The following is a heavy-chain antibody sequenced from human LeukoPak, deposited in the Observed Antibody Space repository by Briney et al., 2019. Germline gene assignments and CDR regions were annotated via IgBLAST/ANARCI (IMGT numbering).Heavy chain of an antibody. V-gene: IGHV3-53*01. Sequence: GGSLRLSCTVSGFTVSSNSMSWVRQAPGKGLEWVSFIYSDNTHYSDSVKGRFTISRDNSKNTLYLQMNSLRAEDTAVYYCAKGLEWLRETNYYYYYYMDVWGKGTTVTVSS. CDR2: IYSDNT. CDR1: GFTVSSNS. J-gene: IGHJ6*03. CDR3: AKGLEWLRETNYYYYYYMDV. D-gene: IGHD3-3*01.